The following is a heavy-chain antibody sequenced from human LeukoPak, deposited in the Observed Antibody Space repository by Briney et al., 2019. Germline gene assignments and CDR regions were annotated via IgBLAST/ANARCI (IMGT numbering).Heavy chain of an antibody. D-gene: IGHD2-15*01. V-gene: IGHV3-23*01. Sequence: QAGGSLRLSCAASGFTFSSYGMSWVRQAPGKGLEWVSAISGTGGSTYYADSVKGRFTISRDNSKNTLYLQMNGLRAEDTAIYYCAKNGDRGAYCSGGSCYPYYYYYMDVWGKGTTVTISS. CDR1: GFTFSSYG. CDR3: AKNGDRGAYCSGGSCYPYYYYYMDV. CDR2: ISGTGGST. J-gene: IGHJ6*03.